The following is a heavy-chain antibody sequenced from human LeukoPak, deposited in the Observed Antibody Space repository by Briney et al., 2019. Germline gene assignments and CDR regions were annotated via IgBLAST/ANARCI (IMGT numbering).Heavy chain of an antibody. V-gene: IGHV1-2*02. Sequence: ASVKVSCKASGYTFTGYYMHWVRQAPGQGLEWMGWINPNSGGTNYAQKFQGRVTMTRDASISTAYMELSRLRSDDTAVYYSARDSKDDPPDFDYWGQGTLVTVSS. J-gene: IGHJ4*02. D-gene: IGHD2-15*01. CDR2: INPNSGGT. CDR1: GYTFTGYY. CDR3: ARDSKDDPPDFDY.